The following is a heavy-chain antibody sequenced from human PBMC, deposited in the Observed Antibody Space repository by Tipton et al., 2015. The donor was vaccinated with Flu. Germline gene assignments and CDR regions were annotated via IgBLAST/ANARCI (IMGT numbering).Heavy chain of an antibody. CDR1: GYSISSGYY. CDR2: IYHSGST. Sequence: LRLSCTVSGYSISSGYYWGWIRQPPGKGLEWIGSIYHSGSTYYNPSLKSRVTISVDTSKNQFSLKLSSVTAADTAGYYCARDPTTRGSTDEHWGQGTLVTVTS. V-gene: IGHV4-38-2*02. D-gene: IGHD1-14*01. J-gene: IGHJ4*02. CDR3: ARDPTTRGSTDEH.